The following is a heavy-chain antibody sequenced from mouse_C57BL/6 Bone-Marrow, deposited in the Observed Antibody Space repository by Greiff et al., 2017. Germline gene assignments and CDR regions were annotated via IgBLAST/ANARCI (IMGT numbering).Heavy chain of an antibody. J-gene: IGHJ2*01. CDR1: GFSLPSYA. Sequence: VQLQQSGPGPGAPSQSLSITCTVSGFSLPSYAISWVGQPPGKGLEWLGVLWTGGGKNYNSDLKSRLRISKDNSKSQVFLKMNSLQTDDTARYYCARTYYFDYWGQGTTLTVSS. CDR2: LWTGGGK. CDR3: ARTYYFDY. V-gene: IGHV2-9-1*01.